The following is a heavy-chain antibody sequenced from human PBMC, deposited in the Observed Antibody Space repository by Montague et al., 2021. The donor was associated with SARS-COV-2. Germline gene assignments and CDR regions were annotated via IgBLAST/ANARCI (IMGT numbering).Heavy chain of an antibody. CDR1: GGSISPYY. Sequence: SETLSLTCTVSGGSISPYYWSWIRQPPGKGLEWIGNGYYTGSTNSNSSLKSRLTISVDTSENQFSLNVTSVTPADTAVYYCARVGWELRVGEYYFDYWGQGTLVTVSS. V-gene: IGHV4-59*01. J-gene: IGHJ4*02. CDR3: ARVGWELRVGEYYFDY. D-gene: IGHD1-26*01. CDR2: GYYTGST.